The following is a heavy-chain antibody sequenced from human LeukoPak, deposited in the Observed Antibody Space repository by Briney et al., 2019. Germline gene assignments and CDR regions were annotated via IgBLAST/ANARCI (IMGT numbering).Heavy chain of an antibody. CDR2: IYYSRST. Sequence: SETLSLTCTVSGGSISSYYWSWIRHPPGKGLEWIGYIYYSRSTNYNPSLKSRVTISVDTSKNQFSLKLSSVTAADTAVYYCARSSLDLPEAFDIWGQGTMVTVSS. CDR1: GGSISSYY. D-gene: IGHD3-9*01. CDR3: ARSSLDLPEAFDI. V-gene: IGHV4-59*08. J-gene: IGHJ3*02.